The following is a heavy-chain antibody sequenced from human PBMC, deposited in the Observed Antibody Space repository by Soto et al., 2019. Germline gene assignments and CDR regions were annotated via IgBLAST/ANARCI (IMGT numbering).Heavy chain of an antibody. J-gene: IGHJ5*02. Sequence: SETLSLTCTFSGGSISSGDYYWSWIRQPPGKGLEWIGYIDYRGSTYYNPSVKSRVTISVDTSKNQFSLKLSSVTAADTAVSYCASGRITIFAGRSFDPWGQGSLVTVS. CDR2: IDYRGST. V-gene: IGHV4-30-4*01. CDR3: ASGRITIFAGRSFDP. CDR1: GGSISSGDYY. D-gene: IGHD3-3*01.